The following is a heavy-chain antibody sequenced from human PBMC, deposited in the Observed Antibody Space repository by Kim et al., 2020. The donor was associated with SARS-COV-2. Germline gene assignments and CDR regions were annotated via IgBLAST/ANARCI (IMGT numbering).Heavy chain of an antibody. CDR2: INHSGST. D-gene: IGHD5-12*01. Sequence: SETLSLTCAVYGGSFSGYYWSWIRQPPGKGLEWIGEINHSGSTNYNPSLKSRVTISVDTSKNQFSLKLSSVTAADTAVYYCARGWLHDYWGQGTLVTVSS. CDR3: ARGWLHDY. J-gene: IGHJ4*02. V-gene: IGHV4-34*01. CDR1: GGSFSGYY.